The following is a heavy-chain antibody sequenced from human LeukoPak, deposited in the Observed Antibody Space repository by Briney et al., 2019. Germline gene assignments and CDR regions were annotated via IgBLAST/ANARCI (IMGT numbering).Heavy chain of an antibody. CDR3: ARGRDDYGGNSGDY. CDR1: GFTFSSYG. J-gene: IGHJ4*02. CDR2: ISYDGSNK. D-gene: IGHD4-23*01. Sequence: PGGSLRLSCAASGFTFSSYGMHWVRQAPGKGLEWVAVISYDGSNKYYADSVKGRFTISRDNSKNTLYLQMNSLRAEDTAVYYCARGRDDYGGNSGDYWGQGTLVTVSS. V-gene: IGHV3-30*03.